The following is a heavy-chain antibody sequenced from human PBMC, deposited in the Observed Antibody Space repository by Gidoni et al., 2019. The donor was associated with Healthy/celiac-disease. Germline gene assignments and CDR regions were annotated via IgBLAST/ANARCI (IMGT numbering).Heavy chain of an antibody. Sequence: EVQLVESGGGWVQPGGSLRPSCPASGFTFSSYSMNWVRQAPGKGLGWVSYISSSSSTIYYADSVKGRLTISRDNAKNSLYLKMNSLRDEDTAVYYCAREYSSSWYGWFDPWGQGTLVTVSS. V-gene: IGHV3-48*02. CDR2: ISSSSSTI. CDR1: GFTFSSYS. CDR3: AREYSSSWYGWFDP. J-gene: IGHJ5*02. D-gene: IGHD6-13*01.